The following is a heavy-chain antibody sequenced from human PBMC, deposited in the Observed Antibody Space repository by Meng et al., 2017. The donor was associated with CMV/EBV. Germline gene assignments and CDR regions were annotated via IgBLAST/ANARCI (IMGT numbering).Heavy chain of an antibody. CDR1: GGSISSYY. D-gene: IGHD4-17*01. V-gene: IGHV4-59*01. Sequence: GSLRLSCTVSGGSISSYYWSWIRQPPGKGLEWIGYIYYSGSTNYNPSLKSRVTISVDTSKNQFSLKLSYVTAADTAVYYCARVYGDYAGNYYYYGMDVWGQGTTVTVSS. CDR3: ARVYGDYAGNYYYYGMDV. CDR2: IYYSGST. J-gene: IGHJ6*02.